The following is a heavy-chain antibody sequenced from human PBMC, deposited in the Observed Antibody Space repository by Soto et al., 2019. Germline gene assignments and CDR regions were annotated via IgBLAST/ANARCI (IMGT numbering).Heavy chain of an antibody. J-gene: IGHJ5*02. V-gene: IGHV1-69*13. CDR1: GGPFKSFA. D-gene: IGHD4-4*01. Sequence: SVKVSCKASGGPFKSFAITWVRQAPGQGLEWMGGFIPIFATSHYAQRFQGRVTITVDESTTTSYMELTSLTSEDTAVYYCTRADYSNDNWFDPWGQGTLVTVSS. CDR2: FIPIFATS. CDR3: TRADYSNDNWFDP.